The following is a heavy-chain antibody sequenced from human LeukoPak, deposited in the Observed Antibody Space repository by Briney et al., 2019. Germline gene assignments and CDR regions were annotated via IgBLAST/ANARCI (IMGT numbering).Heavy chain of an antibody. CDR2: INPNSGGT. J-gene: IGHJ6*03. D-gene: IGHD6-19*01. CDR1: GYTFTGYY. CDR3: ARGPRYSSGWWDYYYYYMDV. V-gene: IGHV1-2*02. Sequence: ASVKVSCKASGYTFTGYYMHWVRQAPGQGLEWMGWINPNSGGTNYAQKFQGRVTMTRDTSISTAYMELSRLRSDDTAVYYCARGPRYSSGWWDYYYYYMDVWGKGTTVTVSS.